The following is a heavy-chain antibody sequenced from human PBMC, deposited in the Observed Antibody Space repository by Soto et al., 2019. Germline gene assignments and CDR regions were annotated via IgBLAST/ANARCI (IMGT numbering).Heavy chain of an antibody. CDR2: ISSASSYT. V-gene: IGHV3-21*01. CDR1: GFTFSSYS. Sequence: ESGGGLVKPGGSLRLSCAASGFTFSSYSMNWVRQAPGKGLEWVSSISSASSYTYYADSVKGRFTISRDNAKNSLFLQMNSLRAEDTAMYYCARVKTGSAAGIGSPADYWGQGTLVTVSS. CDR3: ARVKTGSAAGIGSPADY. D-gene: IGHD6-13*01. J-gene: IGHJ4*02.